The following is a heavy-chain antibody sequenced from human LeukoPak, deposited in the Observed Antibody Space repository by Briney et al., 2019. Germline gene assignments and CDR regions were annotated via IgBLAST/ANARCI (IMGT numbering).Heavy chain of an antibody. CDR1: GYTFTGYY. D-gene: IGHD5-18*01. CDR3: ARDRGGIELFDY. CDR2: INPSSGGT. Sequence: ASVKVSCKASGYTFTGYYMHWVRQAPGQGLEWMGWINPSSGGTNYAQKFQGRVTMTRAASITTAYMELSSLRSDDTAVYYCARDRGGIELFDYWGQGTLVTVSS. J-gene: IGHJ4*02. V-gene: IGHV1-2*02.